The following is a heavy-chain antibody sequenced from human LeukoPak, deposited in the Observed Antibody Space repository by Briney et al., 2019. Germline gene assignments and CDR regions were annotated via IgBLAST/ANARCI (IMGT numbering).Heavy chain of an antibody. Sequence: GESLKISCKGSGYSFTSYWSGWVRQMPGKGLEWMGIIYPGDSDTRYSPSFQGQVTIPADKSISTAYLQWSSLKASDTAMYYCARQSVRTGIGYWGQGTLVTVSS. CDR2: IYPGDSDT. CDR3: ARQSVRTGIGY. D-gene: IGHD1-1*01. CDR1: GYSFTSYW. J-gene: IGHJ4*02. V-gene: IGHV5-51*01.